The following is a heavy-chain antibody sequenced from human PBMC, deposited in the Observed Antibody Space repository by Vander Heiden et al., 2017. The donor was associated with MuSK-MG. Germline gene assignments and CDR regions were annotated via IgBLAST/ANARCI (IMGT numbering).Heavy chain of an antibody. D-gene: IGHD3-10*01. CDR1: GGSFSGYY. Sequence: QVQLQQWGAGLLKPSETLSLTCAVYGGSFSGYYCTWIRQPPGKGLEWIGEINHSGSTNYNPSLKSRVTISVDTSKNQFSLKLSSVTAADTAVYYCARRFARGSGSPYYMDVWGKGTTVTVSS. V-gene: IGHV4-34*01. CDR2: INHSGST. J-gene: IGHJ6*03. CDR3: ARRFARGSGSPYYMDV.